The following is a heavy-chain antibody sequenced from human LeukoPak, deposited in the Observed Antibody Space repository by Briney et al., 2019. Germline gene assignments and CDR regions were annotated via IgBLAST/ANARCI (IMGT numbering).Heavy chain of an antibody. CDR1: GGSISSYY. CDR2: IYYSGST. CDR3: ARYKGVHAFDI. D-gene: IGHD1-1*01. V-gene: IGHV4-59*01. J-gene: IGHJ3*02. Sequence: SETLSLTCTVSGGSISSYYWSWIRQPPGKGLEWIGYIYYSGSTNYNPSLKSRVTISVDTSKNQFSLRLSSVTAADTAVYYCARYKGVHAFDIWGQGTMVTVSS.